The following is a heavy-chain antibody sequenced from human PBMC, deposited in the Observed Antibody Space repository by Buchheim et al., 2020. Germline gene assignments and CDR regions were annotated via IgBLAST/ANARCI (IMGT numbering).Heavy chain of an antibody. D-gene: IGHD5-24*01. J-gene: IGHJ4*02. CDR1: GFTFSSYG. CDR3: ARADGYNPDY. CDR2: ISYDGSNK. Sequence: QVQLVESGGGVVQPGRSLRLSCAASGFTFSSYGMHWVRQAPGKGLEWVAVISYDGSNKYYADSVKGRFTISRDNSKNTLYLQMNSLRAEDTAVYYCARADGYNPDYWGQGTL. V-gene: IGHV3-30*03.